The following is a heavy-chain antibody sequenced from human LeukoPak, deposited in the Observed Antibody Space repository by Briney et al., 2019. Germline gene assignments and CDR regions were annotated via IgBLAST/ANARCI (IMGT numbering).Heavy chain of an antibody. J-gene: IGHJ4*02. D-gene: IGHD6-13*01. CDR2: TSGNGGST. V-gene: IGHV3-23*01. CDR1: GFTFSSYA. Sequence: GGSLRLSCAASGFTFSSYAMSWVRQAPGKGLEWVSATSGNGGSTYYADSVKGRFTISRDNSKNTLYLQMNSLRAEDTAVYYCARDGPGIAAAGDYWGQGTLVTVSS. CDR3: ARDGPGIAAAGDY.